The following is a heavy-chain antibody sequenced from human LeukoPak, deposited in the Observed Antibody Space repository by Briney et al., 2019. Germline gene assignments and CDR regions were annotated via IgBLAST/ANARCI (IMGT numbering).Heavy chain of an antibody. CDR1: GYTLTDNH. J-gene: IGHJ3*01. CDR3: ARELGLNAFGV. V-gene: IGHV1-2*02. D-gene: IGHD7-27*01. CDR2: IDPNSGGT. Sequence: ASVKVSCKASGYTLTDNHLYWVRQAPGQGLEWMGWIDPNSGGTNFAQNFQGRLTMTKDTSISTAYMDLSRLTSDDTTVYYCARELGLNAFGVWGQGTMVTVSS.